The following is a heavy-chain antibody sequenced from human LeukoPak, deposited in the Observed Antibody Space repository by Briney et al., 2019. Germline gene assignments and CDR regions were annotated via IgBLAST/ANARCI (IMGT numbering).Heavy chain of an antibody. CDR3: ARRAANYYGMDV. D-gene: IGHD6-13*01. CDR2: IYTSGRT. J-gene: IGHJ6*02. V-gene: IGHV4-4*07. Sequence: SETLSLTCTVSGGSINSYYWSWIRQSAEEGLEWIGHIYTSGRTNYNPSLKSRVTMSVDTSKNQFSLKLSFVTAADTAVYYCARRAANYYGMDVWGQGTTVTVSS. CDR1: GGSINSYY.